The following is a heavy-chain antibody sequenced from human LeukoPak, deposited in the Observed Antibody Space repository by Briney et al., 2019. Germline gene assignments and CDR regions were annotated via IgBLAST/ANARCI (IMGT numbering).Heavy chain of an antibody. V-gene: IGHV3-23*01. J-gene: IGHJ3*02. D-gene: IGHD7-27*01. CDR2: ILATRGNT. Sequence: GGSLRLSCAASGFTFTDYAMTWVRQAPGRGLEWVSAILATRGNTYYTDSVKGRFTVSRDNSRNTLYLQMNSLKTEDTAVYYCTTDHWGRDAFDIWGQGTMVTVSS. CDR3: TTDHWGRDAFDI. CDR1: GFTFTDYA.